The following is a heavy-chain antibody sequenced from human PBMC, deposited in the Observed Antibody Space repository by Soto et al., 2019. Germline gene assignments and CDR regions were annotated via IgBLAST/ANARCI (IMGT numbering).Heavy chain of an antibody. V-gene: IGHV6-1*01. CDR3: VRLIGNSWLDF. J-gene: IGHJ5*01. CDR2: TYYRSKWYN. D-gene: IGHD1-26*01. Sequence: SQTLSLTCAISGDSVSSSSVTWNWIRQSPSRGLEWLGRTYYRSKWYNDYAESVKSRITINPDTSKNQFSLHLNSVTPEDTAVYYWVRLIGNSWLDFWGKGTLGTVGS. CDR1: GDSVSSSSVT.